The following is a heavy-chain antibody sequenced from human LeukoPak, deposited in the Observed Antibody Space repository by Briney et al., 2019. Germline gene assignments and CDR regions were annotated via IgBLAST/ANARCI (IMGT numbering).Heavy chain of an antibody. CDR3: ARGGSGWSSYFNY. J-gene: IGHJ4*02. D-gene: IGHD6-19*01. CDR2: INSDGSNT. CDR1: GFTFSSYW. V-gene: IGHV3-74*01. Sequence: HAGGSLRLSCAASGFTFSSYWMHWVRQAPGKGLVWVSRINSDGSNTIYADSVKGRFTFSRDNAKNTLYLQMNSLRAEDTAVYYCARGGSGWSSYFNYWGQGTLVTVSS.